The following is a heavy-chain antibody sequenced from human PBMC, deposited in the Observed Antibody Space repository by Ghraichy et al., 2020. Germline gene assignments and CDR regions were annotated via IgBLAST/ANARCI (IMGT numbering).Heavy chain of an antibody. V-gene: IGHV6-1*01. J-gene: IGHJ6*02. CDR1: GDSVSSNSAA. CDR2: TYYRSKWHN. CDR3: ARDRLLWFGEHYYGMDV. Sequence: SQTLSLTCAISGDSVSSNSAAWNWIRQSPSRGLEWLGRTYYRSKWHNDYAVSVKSRITINPDTSKNQFSLQLNSVTPEDTAVYYCARDRLLWFGEHYYGMDVWGQGTTVTVSS. D-gene: IGHD3-10*01.